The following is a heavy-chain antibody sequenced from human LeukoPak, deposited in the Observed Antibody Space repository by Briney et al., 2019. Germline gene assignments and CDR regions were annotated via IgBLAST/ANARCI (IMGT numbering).Heavy chain of an antibody. CDR2: ISAYNGNT. J-gene: IGHJ4*02. Sequence: ASVRVSCKASGYTFTSYGISWVRQAPGQGLEWMGWISAYNGNTNYAQKLQGRVTMTTDTSTSTAYMELRSLRSDDTAVYYCARDRELLGQVDYWGQGTLVTVSS. V-gene: IGHV1-18*01. CDR3: ARDRELLGQVDY. CDR1: GYTFTSYG. D-gene: IGHD1-26*01.